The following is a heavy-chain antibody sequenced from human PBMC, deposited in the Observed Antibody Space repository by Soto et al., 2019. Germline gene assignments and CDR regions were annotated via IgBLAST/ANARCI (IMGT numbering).Heavy chain of an antibody. D-gene: IGHD2-2*01. CDR1: GFTFSGYS. CDR2: ISTSGDST. Sequence: GGSLRLSCAASGFTFSGYSMNWVRQAPGKGLECVSTISTSGDSTYYADSVKGRFTISRDNSKNTLSLQLNSLRAEDTAVYYCERGQGYDRWGVKGGEVYWGQGTLVTVSS. J-gene: IGHJ4*02. CDR3: ERGQGYDRWGVKGGEVY. V-gene: IGHV3-23*01.